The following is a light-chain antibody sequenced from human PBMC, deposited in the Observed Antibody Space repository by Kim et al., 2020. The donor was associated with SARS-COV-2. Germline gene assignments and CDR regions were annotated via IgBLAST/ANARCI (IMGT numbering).Light chain of an antibody. V-gene: IGLV2-14*04. CDR2: GVS. CDR1: SSDIGARNF. J-gene: IGLJ3*02. Sequence: GQSITISCTGTSSDIGARNFVSWYQQHPGKAPKLMIYGVSERPSGVSNRFSGSKSGNTATLTISGLQAEDEADYYCSSYIRASSFGFGGGTQLTVL. CDR3: SSYIRASSFG.